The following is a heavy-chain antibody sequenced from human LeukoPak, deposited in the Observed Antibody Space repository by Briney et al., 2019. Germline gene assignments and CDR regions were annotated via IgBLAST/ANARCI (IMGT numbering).Heavy chain of an antibody. CDR2: ISGGVGTT. CDR3: AKDREGLSSGYDLEYFDY. CDR1: GFTFSSYA. J-gene: IGHJ4*02. V-gene: IGHV3-23*01. D-gene: IGHD5-12*01. Sequence: GGSLRLSCAASGFTFSSYAMNWVRQAPGKGLEWVSAISGGVGTTYYADSVKGRFAISRDNSKNTLFLQMNSLRAEDTAVYYCAKDREGLSSGYDLEYFDYWGQGTLVTVSS.